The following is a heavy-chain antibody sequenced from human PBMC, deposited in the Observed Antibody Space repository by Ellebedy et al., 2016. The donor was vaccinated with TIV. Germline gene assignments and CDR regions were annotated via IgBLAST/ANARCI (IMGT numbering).Heavy chain of an antibody. CDR2: LSSGGNT. Sequence: SETLSLXXTVSGGSITRDGYYWGWIRQPPGKGLEWIGSLSSGGNTYYNPSLQSRVTVSVDTSKNQFSLKLSSVTAADTAIYYCASTFYYDTTISGAAYYFDYWGQGSLVTVSS. CDR1: GGSITRDGYY. V-gene: IGHV4-39*01. D-gene: IGHD3-22*01. J-gene: IGHJ4*02. CDR3: ASTFYYDTTISGAAYYFDY.